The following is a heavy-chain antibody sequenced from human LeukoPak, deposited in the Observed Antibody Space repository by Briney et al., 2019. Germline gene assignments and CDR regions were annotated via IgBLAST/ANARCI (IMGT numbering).Heavy chain of an antibody. CDR2: IYPGDSDT. V-gene: IGHV5-51*01. CDR1: GYSFTSYW. D-gene: IGHD3-10*01. Sequence: GESLKISCKGSGYSFTSYWIAWVRQMPGKGLEWMGIIYPGDSDTRYSPSFQGQVTISADKSISTAYLQWSSLKASDTAMYYCARGEGSMVRGVITSGAFDIWGQGTMVTVSS. CDR3: ARGEGSMVRGVITSGAFDI. J-gene: IGHJ3*02.